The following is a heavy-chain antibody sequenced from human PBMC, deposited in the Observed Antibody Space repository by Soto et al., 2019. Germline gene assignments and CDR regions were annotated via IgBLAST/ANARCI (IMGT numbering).Heavy chain of an antibody. V-gene: IGHV4-4*02. J-gene: IGHJ5*02. CDR1: GGTVASSHW. D-gene: IGHD2-21*02. CDR2: VYHTGDT. CDR3: AREIVTAGGNNYFDP. Sequence: SETLSLTCGVSGGTVASSHWWSWVRQSPGRGLEWIGNVYHTGDTNFNPSLQSRVTFSVDKSNNQFSLRLTSVTAADTAVYFCAREIVTAGGNNYFDPWGPGTLVTGSS.